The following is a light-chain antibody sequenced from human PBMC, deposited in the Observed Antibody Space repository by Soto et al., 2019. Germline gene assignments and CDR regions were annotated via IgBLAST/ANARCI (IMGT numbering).Light chain of an antibody. CDR2: GAS. CDR3: QQYGSSPPGLT. J-gene: IGKJ4*01. Sequence: EIVLTQSPGPLSLSPGERATLSCRASQSVSSSYLAWYQQKPGQAPRLLIYGASSRATGIPDRFSGSGSGTDFTLTISRLEPEDFAVYYCQQYGSSPPGLTFGGGTKVEIK. CDR1: QSVSSSY. V-gene: IGKV3-20*01.